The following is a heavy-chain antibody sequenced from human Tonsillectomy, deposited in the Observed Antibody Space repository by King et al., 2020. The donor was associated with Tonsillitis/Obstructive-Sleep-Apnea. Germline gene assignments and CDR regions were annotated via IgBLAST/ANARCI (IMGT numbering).Heavy chain of an antibody. CDR3: AREADTTMAL. J-gene: IGHJ4*02. V-gene: IGHV3-74*01. CDR2: INGDGSSI. CDR1: GFTFSSYW. D-gene: IGHD5-18*01. Sequence: VQLVESGGGLVQPGGSLRLSCAASGFTFSSYWMHWVHQAPGKGLVWVSRINGDGSSISYADCVKGRFTISRDNAKNTLYLQMNSLRAEDTAVYYCAREADTTMALWGQGTLVTVSS.